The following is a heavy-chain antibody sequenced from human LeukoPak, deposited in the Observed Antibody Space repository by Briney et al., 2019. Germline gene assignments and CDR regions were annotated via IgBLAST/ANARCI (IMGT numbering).Heavy chain of an antibody. CDR2: MNPNSGDA. D-gene: IGHD4-23*01. V-gene: IGHV1-8*02. J-gene: IGHJ4*02. Sequence: ASVKVFCKASGYSFTSYDINWVRQATGQGLEWIGWMNPNSGDADYTQKFKGRVTFTRDTSTRTAYMEVNSLGSEDTAVYYCARSNFGGNVHFDYWGQGTLVTVSS. CDR3: ARSNFGGNVHFDY. CDR1: GYSFTSYD.